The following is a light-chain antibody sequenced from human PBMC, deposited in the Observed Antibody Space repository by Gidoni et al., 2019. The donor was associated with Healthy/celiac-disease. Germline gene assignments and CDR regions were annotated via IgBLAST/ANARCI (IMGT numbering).Light chain of an antibody. Sequence: DIVMTQSQLSLPVTPGEPASISCRSSQSLLHSNGYNYLDWYLQKPGQSPQLLIYLDSNRASGVPDRFSGSGSGTDFTLKISRVEAEDVGVYYCMQALQTPFFGPGTKVDIK. CDR3: MQALQTPF. J-gene: IGKJ3*01. CDR1: QSLLHSNGYNY. V-gene: IGKV2-28*01. CDR2: LDS.